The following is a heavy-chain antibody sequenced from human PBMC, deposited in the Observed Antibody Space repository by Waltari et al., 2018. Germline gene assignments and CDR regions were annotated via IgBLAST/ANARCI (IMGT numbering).Heavy chain of an antibody. J-gene: IGHJ4*02. V-gene: IGHV3-74*01. CDR3: ARAGYYRFDY. CDR1: GFTFSNSW. CDR2: INRDGSTT. D-gene: IGHD3-22*01. Sequence: EVQLVESGGGLVQPGGSLRLSCEGSGFTFSNSWVHWVRQAPGKGLEWIARINRDGSTTNYADSVKGRFTISRDNAKNTLYLEMNSLRAEDTAVYYCARAGYYRFDYWGQGTLVTVSS.